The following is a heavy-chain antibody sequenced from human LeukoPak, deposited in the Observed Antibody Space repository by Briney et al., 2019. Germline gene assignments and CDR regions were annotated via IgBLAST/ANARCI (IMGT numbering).Heavy chain of an antibody. CDR2: IRGDNGNT. CDR1: GYTFSNYG. V-gene: IGHV1-18*01. CDR3: ARVDLLTGYYFFDY. J-gene: IGHJ4*02. D-gene: IGHD3-9*01. Sequence: ASVKVSCKASGYTFSNYGISWVRQAPGQGLEWVGWIRGDNGNTNYAQTLQGRVTMTTDTSTSTAYMELRSLGSDETAVYYCARVDLLTGYYFFDYWGQGTLVTVSS.